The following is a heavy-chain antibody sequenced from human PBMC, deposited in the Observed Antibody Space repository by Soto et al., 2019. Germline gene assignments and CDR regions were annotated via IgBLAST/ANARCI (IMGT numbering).Heavy chain of an antibody. D-gene: IGHD5-12*01. V-gene: IGHV3-23*01. CDR2: ISGSGGST. CDR3: AKGIGYDPYGYYYYYGMDV. J-gene: IGHJ6*02. Sequence: EVQLLESGGGLVQPGGSLRLSCAASGFTFSSYAMSWVRQAPGKGLEWVSAISGSGGSTYYADSVKGRFTISRDNSKNTLYLQMNSLRAEDTAVYYWAKGIGYDPYGYYYYYGMDVWGQGTTVTVSS. CDR1: GFTFSSYA.